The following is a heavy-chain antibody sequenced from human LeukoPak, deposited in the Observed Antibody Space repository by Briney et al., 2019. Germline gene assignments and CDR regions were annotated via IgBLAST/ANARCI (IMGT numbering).Heavy chain of an antibody. V-gene: IGHV4-31*03. CDR3: ARSYYGSGGDY. J-gene: IGHJ4*02. D-gene: IGHD3-10*01. CDR2: IYYSGST. Sequence: PSETLSLTCTVSGXSISSGGYYWSWIRQHPGKGLEWIGYIYYSGSTYYNPSLKSRVTISVDTSKNQFSLKLSSVTAADTAVYYCARSYYGSGGDYWGQGTLVTVSS. CDR1: GXSISSGGYY.